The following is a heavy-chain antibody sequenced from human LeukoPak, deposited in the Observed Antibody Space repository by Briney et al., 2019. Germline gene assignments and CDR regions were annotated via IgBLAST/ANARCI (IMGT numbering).Heavy chain of an antibody. CDR1: GGSISGSY. D-gene: IGHD6-6*01. Sequence: PSETLPLTCTVSGGSISGSYWSWIRQPPGKGLEWIGYIYYSGTTNYNPSLKSRVTISVDTSKNQFSLKLSSVTAADTAVYYCARLPTDSSSDHYWGQGTLVTVSS. CDR2: IYYSGTT. V-gene: IGHV4-59*08. J-gene: IGHJ4*02. CDR3: ARLPTDSSSDHY.